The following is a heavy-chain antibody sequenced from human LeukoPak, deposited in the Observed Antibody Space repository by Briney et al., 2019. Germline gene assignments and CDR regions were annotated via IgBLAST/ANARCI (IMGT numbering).Heavy chain of an antibody. V-gene: IGHV3-53*01. D-gene: IGHD6-19*01. CDR3: AKDASWQWYNWFDP. CDR2: IYSGGST. Sequence: AGSLRLSCAASGFTVCSIYMSWVRQAPGMGLVWVLVIYSGGSTNYAGSVKGRLNIPRDNCKNTPYLQMNSLRAEDPAVYYCAKDASWQWYNWFDPWGQGNLVTVSS. J-gene: IGHJ5*02. CDR1: GFTVCSIY.